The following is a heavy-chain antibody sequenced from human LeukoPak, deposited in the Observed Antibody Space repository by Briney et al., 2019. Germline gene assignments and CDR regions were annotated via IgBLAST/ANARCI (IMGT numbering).Heavy chain of an antibody. CDR2: INTDGRST. CDR3: AGGPVAATVTGV. D-gene: IGHD4-11*01. J-gene: IGHJ4*02. V-gene: IGHV3-74*01. Sequence: PGGTLRLSCAASGFTISSYWMHWVRQAPGKGLVWVSRINTDGRSTNNADPVKGRFTISRANAKNPLYLQMDSLRAEDTAVYYCAGGPVAATVTGVWGQGTLVTVSS. CDR1: GFTISSYW.